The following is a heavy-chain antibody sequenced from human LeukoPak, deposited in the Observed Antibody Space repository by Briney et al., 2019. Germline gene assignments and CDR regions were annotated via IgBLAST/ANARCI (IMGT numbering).Heavy chain of an antibody. J-gene: IGHJ4*02. Sequence: ASVTVSCKASGYTFTGYYMHWVRQAPGQGLEWMGWINPNSGGTNYAQKFQGRVTMTRDTSISTAYMELSRLRSDDTAVYYCARVSPLVGARSIHYWGQGTLVTVSS. V-gene: IGHV1-2*02. CDR3: ARVSPLVGARSIHY. CDR1: GYTFTGYY. D-gene: IGHD1-26*01. CDR2: INPNSGGT.